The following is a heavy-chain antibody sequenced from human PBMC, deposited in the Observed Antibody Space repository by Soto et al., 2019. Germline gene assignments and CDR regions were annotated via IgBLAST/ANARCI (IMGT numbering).Heavy chain of an antibody. J-gene: IGHJ4*02. CDR1: GYTFTSYA. CDR2: INAGNGNT. D-gene: IGHD5-12*01. V-gene: IGHV1-3*01. Sequence: ASVKVSCKASGYTFTSYAMHWVRQAPGQRLEWMGWINAGNGNTKYSQKFQGRVTITRDTSASTAYMELSSLRSEDTAVYYCAKAYICYDLSTSGPPAFWGQGTLVTVSS. CDR3: AKAYICYDLSTSGPPAF.